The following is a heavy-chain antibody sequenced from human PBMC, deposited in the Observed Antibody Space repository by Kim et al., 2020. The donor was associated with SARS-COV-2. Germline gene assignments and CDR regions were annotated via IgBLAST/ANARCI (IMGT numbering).Heavy chain of an antibody. CDR1: GFTFSSYS. Sequence: GGSLRLSCAASGFTFSSYSMNWVRQAPGKGLEWVSSISSSSSYIYYADSVKGRFTISRDNAKNSLYLQMNSLRAEDTAVYYCARDRSGYGDYSGYNWFDPWGQGTLVTVSS. CDR3: ARDRSGYGDYSGYNWFDP. D-gene: IGHD4-17*01. J-gene: IGHJ5*02. CDR2: ISSSSSYI. V-gene: IGHV3-21*01.